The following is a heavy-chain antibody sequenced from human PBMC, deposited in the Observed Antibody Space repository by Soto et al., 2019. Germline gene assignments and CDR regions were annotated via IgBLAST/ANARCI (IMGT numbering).Heavy chain of an antibody. V-gene: IGHV1-69*13. CDR2: IIPIFGTA. D-gene: IGHD6-19*01. J-gene: IGHJ4*02. Sequence: ASVKVSCKASGGTFSSYAISWVRQAPGRGLEWMGGIIPIFGTANYAQKFQGRVTITADESTSTAYMELSSLRSEDTAVYYCARVLGSGWGYFNYWGQGTLVTVSS. CDR1: GGTFSSYA. CDR3: ARVLGSGWGYFNY.